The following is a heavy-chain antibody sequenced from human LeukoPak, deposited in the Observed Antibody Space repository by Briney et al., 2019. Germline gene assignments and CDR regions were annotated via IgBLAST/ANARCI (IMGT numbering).Heavy chain of an antibody. D-gene: IGHD5-18*01. V-gene: IGHV4-34*01. CDR1: GGSFSGYY. Sequence: KPSETLSLTCAVYGGSFSGYYWSWLRQPPGKGLEWIGEINHSGSTNYNPSLKSRVTISVDTSKNPFSLKLSSVTAADTAVYYCARRRGYRNFDYWGQGTLVTVSS. J-gene: IGHJ4*02. CDR3: ARRRGYRNFDY. CDR2: INHSGST.